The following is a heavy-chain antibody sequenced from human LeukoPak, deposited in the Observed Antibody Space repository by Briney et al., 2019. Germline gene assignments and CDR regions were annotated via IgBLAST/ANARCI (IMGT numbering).Heavy chain of an antibody. CDR2: IYYSGST. Sequence: ASETLSLTCTVSGGSISSDYWSWIRQPPGKGLEWIGYIYYSGSTYYNPSLKSRVTISVDTSKNQFSLKLSSVTAADTAVYYCARDAGRYCSSTSCYRGPFDPWGQGTLVTVSS. CDR1: GGSISSDY. J-gene: IGHJ5*02. V-gene: IGHV4-59*12. CDR3: ARDAGRYCSSTSCYRGPFDP. D-gene: IGHD2-2*01.